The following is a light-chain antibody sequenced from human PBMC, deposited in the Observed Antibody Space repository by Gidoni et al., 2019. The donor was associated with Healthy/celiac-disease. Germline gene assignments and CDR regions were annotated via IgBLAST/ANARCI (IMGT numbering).Light chain of an antibody. CDR1: QSISSY. V-gene: IGKV1-39*01. CDR2: AAS. CDR3: QQSYSTSVT. Sequence: DIQMTQSPSSLSASVGDRVTITCRASQSISSYLNWDQQKPGKAPKLLIYAASSLQSGVPSRFSGSGSGTDFTLTISSLQPEDFATYYCQQSYSTSVTFGQGTKVEIK. J-gene: IGKJ1*01.